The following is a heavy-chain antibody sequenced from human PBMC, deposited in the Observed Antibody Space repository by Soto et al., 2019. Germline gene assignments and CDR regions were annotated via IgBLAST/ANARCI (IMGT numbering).Heavy chain of an antibody. CDR2: IFDAAIA. J-gene: IGHJ6*02. CDR3: ARDRRGRADGFLYYYGMEV. Sequence: QVQLQESGPGLMKPSGTLSLICSVSGESVGRGTNYWSWVRQAPGRGLEWIGYIFDAAIAIYTPCFESRVSISLDAAKNQVSLKLISVTAADTAIYYCARDRRGRADGFLYYYGMEVWGQGTSVTVSS. V-gene: IGHV4-61*01. CDR1: GESVGRGTNY. D-gene: IGHD6-13*01.